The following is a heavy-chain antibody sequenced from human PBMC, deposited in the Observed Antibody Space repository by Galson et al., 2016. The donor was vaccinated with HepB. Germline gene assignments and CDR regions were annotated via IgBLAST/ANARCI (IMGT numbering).Heavy chain of an antibody. Sequence: SLRLSCAASGFTFRTYSMNWVRQAPGKGLEWVSYISSTGTSIYYADSVKGRFAISRDDAKNSLYLQMDSLRDDDTAVYYCVGEGPKQFPRYDPWGQGTLVIVSS. D-gene: IGHD6-19*01. CDR2: ISSTGTSI. CDR1: GFTFRTYS. V-gene: IGHV3-48*02. J-gene: IGHJ5*02. CDR3: VGEGPKQFPRYDP.